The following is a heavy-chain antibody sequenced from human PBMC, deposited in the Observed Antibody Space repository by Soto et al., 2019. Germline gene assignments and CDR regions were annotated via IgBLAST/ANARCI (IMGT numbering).Heavy chain of an antibody. CDR3: ARVLLVSNGALYDIHD. J-gene: IGHJ6*02. CDR2: ISGSGRTI. Sequence: QVQLVESGGGLVKPGGSLRLSCVASGFTFRDHYMTWIRQAPGKGLEWISYISGSGRTIHSAVSLKGRFTISRDSAKNSAFLQMNSPTSEDTAVYYWARVLLVSNGALYDIHDRGHGTTVTVSS. CDR1: GFTFRDHY. D-gene: IGHD2-8*01. V-gene: IGHV3-11*01.